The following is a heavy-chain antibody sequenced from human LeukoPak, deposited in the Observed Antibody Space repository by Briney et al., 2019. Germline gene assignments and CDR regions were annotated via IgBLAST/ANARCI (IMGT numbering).Heavy chain of an antibody. V-gene: IGHV1-2*02. Sequence: ASVKVSCKASGYTFTGYYMHWVRQAPGQGLEWMGWINPNSGGTNYAQKFQGRVTMTRDTSISTAYMELSRLRSDDTAVYYCARGPLIRMGGGGYYYFDYRGQGTLVTVSS. CDR1: GYTFTGYY. D-gene: IGHD5-24*01. J-gene: IGHJ4*02. CDR2: INPNSGGT. CDR3: ARGPLIRMGGGGYYYFDY.